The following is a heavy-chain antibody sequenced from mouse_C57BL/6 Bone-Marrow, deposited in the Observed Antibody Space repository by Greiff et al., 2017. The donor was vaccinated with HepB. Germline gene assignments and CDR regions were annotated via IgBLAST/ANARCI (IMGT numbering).Heavy chain of an antibody. D-gene: IGHD2-12*01. CDR3: ARGGSTTRDYYAMDY. J-gene: IGHJ4*01. Sequence: EVQRVESEGGLVQPGSSMKLSCTASGFTFSDYYMAWVRQVPEKGLEWVANINYDGSSTYYLDSLKSRFIISRDNAKNILYLQMSSLKSEDTATYYCARGGSTTRDYYAMDYWGQGTSVTVSS. CDR1: GFTFSDYY. CDR2: INYDGSST. V-gene: IGHV5-16*01.